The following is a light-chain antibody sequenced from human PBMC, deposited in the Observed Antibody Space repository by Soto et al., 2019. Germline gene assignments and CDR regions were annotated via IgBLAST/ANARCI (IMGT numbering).Light chain of an antibody. CDR3: LQDYSYPRT. V-gene: IGKV1-6*01. CDR2: VAS. J-gene: IGKJ1*01. CDR1: QYISTY. Sequence: IQMTQSPSSLSASLGDSLTITCGASQYISTYLNWYQQKTGKAPKLLIYVASNLETGVPSRFSGSGSGTDFNLTISSLQPEDFATYYCLQDYSYPRTFGQGTKVDIK.